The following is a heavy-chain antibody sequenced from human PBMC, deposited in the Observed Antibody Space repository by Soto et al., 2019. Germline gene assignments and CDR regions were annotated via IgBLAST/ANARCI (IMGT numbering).Heavy chain of an antibody. D-gene: IGHD4-17*01. CDR3: ARDHPYGYYYYGMDV. Sequence: SATLSLTCTVSGGSISSYYWSWIRQPPGKGLEWIGYIYYSGSTNYNPSLKSRVTISVDTSKNQFSLKLSSVTAADTAVYYCARDHPYGYYYYGMDVWGQGTTVTVSS. V-gene: IGHV4-59*01. J-gene: IGHJ6*02. CDR1: GGSISSYY. CDR2: IYYSGST.